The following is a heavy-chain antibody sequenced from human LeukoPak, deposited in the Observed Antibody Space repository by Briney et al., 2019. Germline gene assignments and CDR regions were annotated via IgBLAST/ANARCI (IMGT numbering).Heavy chain of an antibody. V-gene: IGHV4-39*07. CDR1: GGSISSSSYY. CDR3: AREVGIAAGGWFDP. D-gene: IGHD6-13*01. J-gene: IGHJ5*02. CDR2: IYYSGST. Sequence: SETLSLTCTVSGGSISSSSYYWGWIRQPPGKGLEWIGSIYYSGSTYYNPSLKSRVTISVDTSKNQFSLKLSSVTAADTAVYYCAREVGIAAGGWFDPWGQGTLVTVSS.